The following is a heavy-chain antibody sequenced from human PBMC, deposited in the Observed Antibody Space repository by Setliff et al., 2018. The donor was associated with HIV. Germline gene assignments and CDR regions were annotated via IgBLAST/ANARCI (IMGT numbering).Heavy chain of an antibody. CDR3: VRDHRPPTNYWHHWFDP. CDR2: ISTDGSAT. Sequence: GGSLTLSCAASGFTFSSAWMGWVRQAPAKGLEWVANISTDGSATYYVDSMKGRFTISRDNAKNSLYLQMNSLGAEDTAVYYCVRDHRPPTNYWHHWFDPWGQGTLVTVSS. J-gene: IGHJ5*02. V-gene: IGHV3-7*01. D-gene: IGHD1-7*01. CDR1: GFTFSSAW.